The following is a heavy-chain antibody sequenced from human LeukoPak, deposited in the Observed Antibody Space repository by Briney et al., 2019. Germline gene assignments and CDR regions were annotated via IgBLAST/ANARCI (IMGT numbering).Heavy chain of an antibody. J-gene: IGHJ4*02. CDR3: ARHGFDGGDIVVVPAAMGEIDY. CDR1: GGSISSSSYY. CDR2: IYYSGST. D-gene: IGHD2-2*01. V-gene: IGHV4-39*01. Sequence: SETLSLTCTVSGGSISSSSYYWGWIRQPTGKELEWCGSIYYSGSTYYNPSLKSRVTISVDTSKNQFSLKLSSVTAADTAVYYCARHGFDGGDIVVVPAAMGEIDYWGQGTLVTVSS.